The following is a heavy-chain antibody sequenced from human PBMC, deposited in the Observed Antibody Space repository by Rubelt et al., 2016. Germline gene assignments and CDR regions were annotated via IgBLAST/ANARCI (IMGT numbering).Heavy chain of an antibody. V-gene: IGHV1-69*04. D-gene: IGHD5-24*01. CDR1: GGTFSSYA. CDR2: IIPILGIA. CDR3: ARTKTVEMATIPLAY. J-gene: IGHJ4*02. Sequence: QVQLVQSGAEVKKPGSSVKVSCKASGGTFSSYAISWVRQAPGQGLEWMGRIIPILGIANYAQKFQGRVTITADKSTSTAYMELSSLGSEDTTVDYCARTKTVEMATIPLAYWGQGTLVTVSS.